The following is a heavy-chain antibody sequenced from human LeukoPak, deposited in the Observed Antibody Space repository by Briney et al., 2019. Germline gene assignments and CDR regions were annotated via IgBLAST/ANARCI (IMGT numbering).Heavy chain of an antibody. D-gene: IGHD4-23*01. V-gene: IGHV3-74*01. CDR1: GFTFSSYW. Sequence: GGSLRLSCTGSGFTFSSYWMHWVRQVPGKGLVWVSRINSDRSTSTTNYADSVEGRFTISRDNAKNTLYLQMNSLRAEDTAVYYCARAGDYGGLGAFDIWGQGTMVTVSS. J-gene: IGHJ3*02. CDR3: ARAGDYGGLGAFDI. CDR2: INSDRSTSTT.